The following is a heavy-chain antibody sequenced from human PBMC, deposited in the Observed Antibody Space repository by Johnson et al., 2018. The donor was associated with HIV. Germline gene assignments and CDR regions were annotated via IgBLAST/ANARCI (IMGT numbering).Heavy chain of an antibody. V-gene: IGHV3-30*18. CDR3: AKDTAMVRSSAAFDI. CDR1: GFTFTSYA. Sequence: QVQLVESGGGVVQPGRSLRLSCIVSGFTFTSYAMHWVRQAPGKGLEWVAVISHDGSQNLYVDSVKGRFTISRDNSENTLYLQMNSLRPEDTAVYYCAKDTAMVRSSAAFDIWGQGTMVTVSS. J-gene: IGHJ3*02. D-gene: IGHD5-18*01. CDR2: ISHDGSQN.